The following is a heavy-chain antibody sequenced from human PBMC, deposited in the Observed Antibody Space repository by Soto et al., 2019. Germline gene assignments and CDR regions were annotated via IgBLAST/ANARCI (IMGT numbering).Heavy chain of an antibody. J-gene: IGHJ6*04. CDR2: IYYSGST. Sequence: PSETLSLTCTVSGGSISSYYWSWIRQPPGKGLEWIGYIYYSGSTNYNPSLKSRVTISVDTSKNQFSLKLGSVTAADTAVYYCGREPHRGIAVAGPRAVWAKGTTVPVSS. V-gene: IGHV4-59*01. CDR1: GGSISSYY. D-gene: IGHD6-19*01. CDR3: GREPHRGIAVAGPRAV.